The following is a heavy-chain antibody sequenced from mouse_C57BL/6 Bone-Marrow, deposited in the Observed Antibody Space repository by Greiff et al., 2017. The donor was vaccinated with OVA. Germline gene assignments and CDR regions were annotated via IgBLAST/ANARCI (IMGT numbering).Heavy chain of an antibody. CDR1: GYAFSSSW. J-gene: IGHJ2*01. D-gene: IGHD2-2*01. Sequence: VQLQQSGPELVKPGASVKISCKASGYAFSSSWMNWVKQRPGKGLEWIGRIYPGDGDTNYNGKFKGKATLTADKSSSTAYMQLSSLTSEDSAVYFFARDGYDGYWGQGTTLTVSS. V-gene: IGHV1-82*01. CDR2: IYPGDGDT. CDR3: ARDGYDGY.